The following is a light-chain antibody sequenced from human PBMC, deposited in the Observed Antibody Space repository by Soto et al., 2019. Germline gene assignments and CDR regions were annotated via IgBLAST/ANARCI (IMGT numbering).Light chain of an antibody. CDR2: DAS. V-gene: IGKV3-20*01. J-gene: IGKJ5*01. CDR1: QRVSND. Sequence: EIVLTQSPGTLSLSPGERATLSCRASQRVSNDLAWYQQKPGQSPRLLIYDASNRATGIPARFSGSGSGTDFTLTISRLEPEDFAVYYCQQYGSSPITFGQGTRLEIK. CDR3: QQYGSSPIT.